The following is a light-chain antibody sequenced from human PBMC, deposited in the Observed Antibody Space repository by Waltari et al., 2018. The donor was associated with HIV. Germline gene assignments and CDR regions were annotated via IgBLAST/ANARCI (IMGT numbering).Light chain of an antibody. CDR3: QQYDSPPRT. J-gene: IGKJ1*01. Sequence: DIVLTQSPGTLSLSPGDGATLPCRASQSVRNNFLAWFQQKPGQAPRLLIYAASSRATGIPDRFSGSGSGTDFTLTISRLEAEDFAVYYCQQYDSPPRTFGQGTKVEIK. V-gene: IGKV3-20*01. CDR1: QSVRNNF. CDR2: AAS.